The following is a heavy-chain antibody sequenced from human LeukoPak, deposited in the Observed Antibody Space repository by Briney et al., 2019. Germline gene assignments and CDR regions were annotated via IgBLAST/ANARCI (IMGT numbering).Heavy chain of an antibody. CDR1: GFTFSNYE. J-gene: IGHJ5*02. Sequence: GGSLRLSCAASGFTFSNYEMNWVRQAPGKGLEWVSYISSSGSIYYADSVKGRFTISRDNAKNSLYLQMNSLRAEDTAIYYCASTNYYDSSGFSIWFDPWGQGTLVTVSS. D-gene: IGHD3-22*01. V-gene: IGHV3-48*03. CDR3: ASTNYYDSSGFSIWFDP. CDR2: ISSSGSI.